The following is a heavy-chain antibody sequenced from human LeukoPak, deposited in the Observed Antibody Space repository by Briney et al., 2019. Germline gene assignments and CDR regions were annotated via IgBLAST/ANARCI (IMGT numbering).Heavy chain of an antibody. CDR3: AKDPLYYDFWSGYFDY. Sequence: GGSLRLSCAASEFTFSSYGMHWVRQAPGKGLEWVAFIRYDGSNKYYADSVKGRFTISRDNSKNTLYLQMNSLRAEDTAVYYCAKDPLYYDFWSGYFDYWGQGTLVTVSS. D-gene: IGHD3-3*01. CDR2: IRYDGSNK. CDR1: EFTFSSYG. J-gene: IGHJ4*02. V-gene: IGHV3-30*02.